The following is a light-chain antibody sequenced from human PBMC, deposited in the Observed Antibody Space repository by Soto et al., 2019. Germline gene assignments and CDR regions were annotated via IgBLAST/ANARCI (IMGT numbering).Light chain of an antibody. CDR3: CSYVSTGINIL. CDR1: SSDIGGNNL. CDR2: EGS. J-gene: IGLJ2*01. Sequence: QSALTQPASVSGSPGQSITISCTGTSSDIGGNNLVSWYQQHPGKVPRLMIYEGSKRPSGVSSRFSGSKSGNTASLTISGLQGEDEADYYCCSYVSTGINILFGGGTKVTVL. V-gene: IGLV2-23*01.